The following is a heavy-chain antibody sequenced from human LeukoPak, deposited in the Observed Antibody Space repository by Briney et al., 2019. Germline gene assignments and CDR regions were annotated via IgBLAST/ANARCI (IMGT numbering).Heavy chain of an antibody. CDR2: ISSSSSYI. Sequence: PGGSLRLSCAASGFTFSSYSMNWVRQAPGKGLEWVSSISSSSSYIYYADSVKGRFTISRDNSKNTLYLQMNSLRAEDTAVYYCAKDQLRGYSYGPIDYWGQGTLVTVSS. J-gene: IGHJ4*02. D-gene: IGHD5-18*01. CDR3: AKDQLRGYSYGPIDY. V-gene: IGHV3-21*01. CDR1: GFTFSSYS.